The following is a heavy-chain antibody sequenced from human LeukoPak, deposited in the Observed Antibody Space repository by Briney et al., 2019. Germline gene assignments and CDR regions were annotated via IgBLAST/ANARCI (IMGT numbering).Heavy chain of an antibody. CDR2: ISGSGGST. J-gene: IGHJ3*02. CDR3: AKDLLSYNWNDVPAFDI. V-gene: IGHV3-23*01. CDR1: GFTFSSYA. Sequence: PGGSLRLSCAASGFTFSSYAMSWVRQAPGKGLEWVSAISGSGGSTYYADSVKGRFTISRDNSKNTLYLQMNSLRAEDTAVYYCAKDLLSYNWNDVPAFDIWGQGTMVTVSS. D-gene: IGHD1-20*01.